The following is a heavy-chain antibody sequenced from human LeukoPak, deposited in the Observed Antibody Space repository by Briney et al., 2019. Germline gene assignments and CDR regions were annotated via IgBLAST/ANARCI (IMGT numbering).Heavy chain of an antibody. D-gene: IGHD1-1*01. CDR2: IYYSGIT. CDR1: GGSISSYY. J-gene: IGHJ6*03. CDR3: ARYRTGTTSYYYYYYMDV. V-gene: IGHV4-59*01. Sequence: SETLSLTCTVSGGSISSYYWNWIRQPPGKGLEWIGYIYYSGITNYNPSLKSRVTISVDTSKSQFSLKLSSVTAADTAVYYCARYRTGTTSYYYYYYMDVWGKGTTVTISS.